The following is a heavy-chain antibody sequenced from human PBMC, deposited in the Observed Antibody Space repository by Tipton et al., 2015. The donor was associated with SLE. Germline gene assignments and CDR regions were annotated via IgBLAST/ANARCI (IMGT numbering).Heavy chain of an antibody. CDR3: AKAGSHSWGTDRDYLDS. Sequence: SLRLSCVTSGFIFHDYAMHWVRQAPGKGLQWVSGISWDGDVIDYAASVKGRFAISRDNAKNSLYLQMNSLTAEDTALYYCAKAGSHSWGTDRDYLDSWGQGTLVTVSS. CDR2: ISWDGDVI. CDR1: GFIFHDYA. D-gene: IGHD3-16*01. V-gene: IGHV3-9*01. J-gene: IGHJ4*02.